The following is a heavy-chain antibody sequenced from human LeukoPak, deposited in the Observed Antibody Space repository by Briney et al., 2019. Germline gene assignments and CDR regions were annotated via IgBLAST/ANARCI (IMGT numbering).Heavy chain of an antibody. CDR1: GFTFSNYA. D-gene: IGHD3-9*01. CDR3: AKSWSCVQYNDWLCYFDY. Sequence: GGYLRFYCAGYGFTFSNYAMSWVRQAPGKGLKWGSGISGSSGTTYYTDSVQGRFTISRDNSKDTLYLQMNRLRDDYTAIYYCAKSWSCVQYNDWLCYFDYWGQGTLVTVSS. CDR2: ISGSSGTT. J-gene: IGHJ4*02. V-gene: IGHV3-23*01.